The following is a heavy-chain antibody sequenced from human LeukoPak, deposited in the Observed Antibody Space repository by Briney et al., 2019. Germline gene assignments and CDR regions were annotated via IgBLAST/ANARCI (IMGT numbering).Heavy chain of an antibody. Sequence: PGASVKVSCKTSGYTFTHYGISWVRQAPGQGLEWVGWISAYNGDTKYAQSFQDKVTMTTDTSTSTAYMELRSLTSDDTAVYYCARDKAVTTELTQYFYHWGQGTLVTVSS. CDR1: GYTFTHYG. V-gene: IGHV1-18*01. J-gene: IGHJ1*01. CDR2: ISAYNGDT. D-gene: IGHD4-11*01. CDR3: ARDKAVTTELTQYFYH.